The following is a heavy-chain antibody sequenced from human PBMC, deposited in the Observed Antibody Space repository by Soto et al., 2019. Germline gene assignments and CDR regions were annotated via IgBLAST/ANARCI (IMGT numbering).Heavy chain of an antibody. Sequence: GESLKISCKGSGYSFTTYWISWVRQMPGKGLEWMGRIDPSDSYTNYSPSFQGHVTISADKSISAAYLQWSSLKASDTAMYYCAVTSGGPPSAADFDVWGQGTMVTVSS. D-gene: IGHD3-10*01. CDR2: IDPSDSYT. J-gene: IGHJ3*01. CDR1: GYSFTTYW. V-gene: IGHV5-10-1*01. CDR3: AVTSGGPPSAADFDV.